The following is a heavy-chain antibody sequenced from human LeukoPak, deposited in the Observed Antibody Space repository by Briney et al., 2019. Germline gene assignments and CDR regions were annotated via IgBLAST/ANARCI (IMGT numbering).Heavy chain of an antibody. D-gene: IGHD6-13*01. J-gene: IGHJ4*02. V-gene: IGHV1-2*02. CDR3: ARSKVKYSSSWYRIDY. CDR1: GYTFTGYY. Sequence: GASVKVSCKASGYTFTGYYMHWVRQAPGQGLEWMGWINPNSGGTNYAQKFQGRVTMTRDTSISTAYMELSRLRSDDTAVYYCARSKVKYSSSWYRIDYWGQGTLVTVSS. CDR2: INPNSGGT.